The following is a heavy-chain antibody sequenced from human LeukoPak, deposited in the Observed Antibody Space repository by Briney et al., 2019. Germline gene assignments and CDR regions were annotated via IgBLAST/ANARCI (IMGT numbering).Heavy chain of an antibody. CDR2: ISYDGSNK. CDR3: GSSDYGDYAEYAFDI. CDR1: GFAFSSYA. J-gene: IGHJ3*02. Sequence: PGRSLRLSCAASGFAFSSYAMHWVRQAPGKGLEWVAVISYDGSNKYYADSVKGRFTISRDNSKNTLYLQMNSLRAEDTAVYYCGSSDYGDYAEYAFDIWGQGTMVTVSS. D-gene: IGHD4-17*01. V-gene: IGHV3-30*04.